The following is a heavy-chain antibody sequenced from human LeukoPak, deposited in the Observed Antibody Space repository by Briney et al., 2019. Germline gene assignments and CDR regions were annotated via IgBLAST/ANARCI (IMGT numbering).Heavy chain of an antibody. CDR1: GFTFSNYW. D-gene: IGHD6-13*01. J-gene: IGHJ4*02. CDR2: IKQDRSEK. Sequence: GGSLRLSCAASGFTFSNYWMSWVRQAPGKGLEWVANIKQDRSEKYYVDSVKGRFTISRDNAKNSLYLQMNSLRAEDTAVYYCASKGIAAAIDYWGQGTLVTVSS. CDR3: ASKGIAAAIDY. V-gene: IGHV3-7*01.